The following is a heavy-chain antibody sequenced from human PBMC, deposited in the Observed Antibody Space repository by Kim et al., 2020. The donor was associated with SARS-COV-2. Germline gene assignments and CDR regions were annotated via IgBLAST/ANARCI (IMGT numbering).Heavy chain of an antibody. CDR2: INPNSGGT. J-gene: IGHJ3*02. CDR3: ARVVRKNVVVPAAVLAAFDI. V-gene: IGHV1-2*02. CDR1: GYTFTGYY. D-gene: IGHD2-2*01. Sequence: ASVKVSCKASGYTFTGYYMHWVRQAPGQGLEWMGWINPNSGGTNYAQKFQGRVTMTRDTSISTAYMELSRLRSDDTAVYYCARVVRKNVVVPAAVLAAFDIWGQGTMVTVSS.